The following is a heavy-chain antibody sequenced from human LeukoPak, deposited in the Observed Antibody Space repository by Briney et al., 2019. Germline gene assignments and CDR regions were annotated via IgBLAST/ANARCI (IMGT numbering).Heavy chain of an antibody. CDR2: IYTSGST. CDR1: GGSISSGSYY. Sequence: PSETLSLTCTVSGGSISSGSYYWSWIRQPAGKGLEWIGRIYTSGSTNYNPSLKSRVTISVDTSKNQFSLKLSSVTAADTAVYHCARDAYYYDSSGIDYWGQGTLVTVSS. D-gene: IGHD3-22*01. J-gene: IGHJ4*02. CDR3: ARDAYYYDSSGIDY. V-gene: IGHV4-61*02.